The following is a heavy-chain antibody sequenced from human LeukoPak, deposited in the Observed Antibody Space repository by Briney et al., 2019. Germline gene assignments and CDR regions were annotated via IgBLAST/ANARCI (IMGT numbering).Heavy chain of an antibody. CDR3: ARHPYPH. Sequence: PSETLSLTCTVSGGSISSGSYYWSWIRQPAGKGLEWIGRIYTSGSTNYNPSLKSRVTISVDTSKNQFSLKLSSVTAADTAVYYCARHPYPHWGQGTLVTVSS. V-gene: IGHV4-61*02. CDR2: IYTSGST. J-gene: IGHJ1*01. CDR1: GGSISSGSYY.